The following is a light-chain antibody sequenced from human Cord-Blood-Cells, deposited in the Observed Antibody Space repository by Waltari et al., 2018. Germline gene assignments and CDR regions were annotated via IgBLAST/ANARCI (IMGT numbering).Light chain of an antibody. J-gene: IGLJ1*01. CDR1: SSNIGNNY. CDR3: GTWDSSLSAGYV. V-gene: IGLV1-51*02. Sequence: QSVLTQPPSVSAAPGQKVTISCSGSSSNIGNNYVSWYQQLPGTAPKLRIYENNKRPSGIPDRFSGSKSGTSATLGITGLQTGDEADYYCGTWDSSLSAGYVFGTGTKVTVL. CDR2: ENN.